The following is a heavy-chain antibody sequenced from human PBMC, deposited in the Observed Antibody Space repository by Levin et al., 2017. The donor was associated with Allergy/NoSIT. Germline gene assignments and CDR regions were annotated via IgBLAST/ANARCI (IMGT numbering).Heavy chain of an antibody. J-gene: IGHJ5*02. V-gene: IGHV4-61*01. CDR1: GGSVSSGSYY. D-gene: IGHD6-19*01. Sequence: SSETLSLTCTVSGGSVSSGSYYWSWIRQPPGKGLEWIGYIYYSGSTNYNPSLKSRVTISVDTSKNQFSLKLSSVTAADTAVYYCARAYSSGWYRGGWFDPWGQGTLVTVSS. CDR3: ARAYSSGWYRGGWFDP. CDR2: IYYSGST.